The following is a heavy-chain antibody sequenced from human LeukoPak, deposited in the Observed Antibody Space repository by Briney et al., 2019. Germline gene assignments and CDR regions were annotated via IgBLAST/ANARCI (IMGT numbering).Heavy chain of an antibody. V-gene: IGHV4-61*02. CDR2: IYTSGST. CDR3: ATTLEMATTRQDY. Sequence: SETLSLTCTVSGGSISSGSYYWSWIRQPAGKGLEWIGRIYTSGSTNYNPSLKSRVTISVDTSKNQFSLKLSSVIAADTAVYYCATTLEMATTRQDYWGQGTLVTVSS. D-gene: IGHD5-24*01. J-gene: IGHJ4*02. CDR1: GGSISSGSYY.